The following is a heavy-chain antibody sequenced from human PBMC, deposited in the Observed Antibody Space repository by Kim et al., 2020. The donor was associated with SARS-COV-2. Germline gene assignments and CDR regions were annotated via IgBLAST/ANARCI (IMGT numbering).Heavy chain of an antibody. V-gene: IGHV3-74*01. CDR2: INTDGSDT. D-gene: IGHD6-19*01. CDR3: ATWGQSNIGWYNF. CDR1: GFTFSKYW. Sequence: WGSLRLSCAASGFTFSKYWMYWVRQVPGKGLVWISRINTDGSDTRYADSVEGRFIVSRDNVKSTLYLHLNNLGVEDTAIYYCATWGQSNIGWYNFWGQGTLVTVSS. J-gene: IGHJ4*02.